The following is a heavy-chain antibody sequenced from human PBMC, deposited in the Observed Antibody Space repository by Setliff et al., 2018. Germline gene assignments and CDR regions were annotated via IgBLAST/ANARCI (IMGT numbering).Heavy chain of an antibody. Sequence: SETLSLTCTVSGASITNINYYWGLIRQPPGKGLEWIGSIFYSGRTFYNPSLMSRVTISVDTSKNQFSLTLSSVTAADTAVYYCARHGYTNYLNWFDPWSQGTLVTVSS. CDR3: ARHGYTNYLNWFDP. CDR1: GASITNINYY. J-gene: IGHJ5*02. V-gene: IGHV4-39*01. CDR2: IFYSGRT. D-gene: IGHD3-16*02.